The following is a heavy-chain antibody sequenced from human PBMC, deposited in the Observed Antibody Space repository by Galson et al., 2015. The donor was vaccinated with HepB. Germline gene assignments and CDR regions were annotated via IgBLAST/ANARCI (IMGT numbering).Heavy chain of an antibody. J-gene: IGHJ4*02. D-gene: IGHD6-19*01. Sequence: ETLSLTCAVYGGSFSGYYWSWIRQPPGKGLEWIGEINHSGSTNYNPSLKSRVTISVDTSKNQFSLKLSSVTAADAAVYYCARALSGWYRDYFDYWGQGTLVTVSS. V-gene: IGHV4-34*01. CDR3: ARALSGWYRDYFDY. CDR2: INHSGST. CDR1: GGSFSGYY.